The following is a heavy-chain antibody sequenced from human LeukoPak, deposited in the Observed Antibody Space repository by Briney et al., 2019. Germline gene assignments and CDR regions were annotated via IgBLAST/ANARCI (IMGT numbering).Heavy chain of an antibody. D-gene: IGHD3-22*01. J-gene: IGHJ4*02. V-gene: IGHV4-38-2*01. CDR2: IYHSGST. Sequence: PSETLSLTCAVSGYSISSGYYWGWIRQPPGKGLEWIGSIYHSGSTYYNPSLKSRVTISVDTSKNQFSLRLSSVTAADTAVYFCAILRGLSYDSGGYSDYWGQGTLVTVSS. CDR3: AILRGLSYDSGGYSDY. CDR1: GYSISSGYY.